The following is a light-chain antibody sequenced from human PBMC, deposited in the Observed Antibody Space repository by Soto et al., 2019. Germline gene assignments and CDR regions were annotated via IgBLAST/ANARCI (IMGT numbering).Light chain of an antibody. CDR1: QDISNY. J-gene: IGKJ2*01. Sequence: DIQMTQSPSSLSASVGDRVTITCQASQDISNYLNWYQQKPGKAPKLLIYDASQLETGVPSRFSGSGSGTDFTITISSLQPEDIATYYCQQYDNLPPHFGQGTKLEIK. V-gene: IGKV1-33*01. CDR3: QQYDNLPPH. CDR2: DAS.